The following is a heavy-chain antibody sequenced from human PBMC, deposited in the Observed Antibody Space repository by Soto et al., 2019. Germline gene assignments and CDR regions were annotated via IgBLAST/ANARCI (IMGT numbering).Heavy chain of an antibody. CDR3: ASAAQPRDYYYGMDV. CDR2: IIPIFGTA. Sequence: QVQLVQSGAEVKKPGSSVKVSCKASGGTFSRYGISWVRQAPGQGLEWMGGIIPIFGTANYAQKFQGRVTITADESTSTAYMELSSLRSEDTAVYSCASAAQPRDYYYGMDVWGQGTTVTVSS. CDR1: GGTFSRYG. D-gene: IGHD6-25*01. V-gene: IGHV1-69*12. J-gene: IGHJ6*02.